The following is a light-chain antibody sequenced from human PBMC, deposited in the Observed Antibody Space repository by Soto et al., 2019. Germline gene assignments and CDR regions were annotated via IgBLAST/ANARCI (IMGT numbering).Light chain of an antibody. V-gene: IGKV3-20*01. Sequence: EIVLTQSPGTLSFSPGERAALSCRASQSLNSNYLAWYQQKPGQAPRLLIYGASNRATGIPDRFSGSGSGTDFTLTISRLEPEDFAVYYCHQYDSSPSTFGQGTKVDIK. CDR3: HQYDSSPST. CDR1: QSLNSNY. CDR2: GAS. J-gene: IGKJ1*01.